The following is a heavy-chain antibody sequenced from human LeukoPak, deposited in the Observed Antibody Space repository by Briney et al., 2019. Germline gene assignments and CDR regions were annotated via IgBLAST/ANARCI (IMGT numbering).Heavy chain of an antibody. V-gene: IGHV3-7*01. CDR3: ARNGIYGDAFDI. CDR1: GFTFSSYW. J-gene: IGHJ3*02. CDR2: IKQDGSEK. D-gene: IGHD2-8*01. Sequence: GGSLRLSCAASGFTFSSYWMIGVRQAPGKGLEWVANIKQDGSEKYYVDSVKGRFTISRDNAKNSLYLQMNSLRAEDTAVYYCARNGIYGDAFDIWGQGTMVTVSS.